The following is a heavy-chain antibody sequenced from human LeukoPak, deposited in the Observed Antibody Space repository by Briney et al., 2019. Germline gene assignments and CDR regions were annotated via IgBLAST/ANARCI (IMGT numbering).Heavy chain of an antibody. CDR1: GGSFSGYY. V-gene: IGHV4-34*01. CDR3: ARGGASGSYYVGWFDP. Sequence: SETLSLTCAVYGGSFSGYYWNWIRQPPGKGLEWIGEINHSGSTNYNPSLKSRVTISVDTSKNQFSLKLSSVTAADTAVYYCARGGASGSYYVGWFDPWGQGTLVTVSS. CDR2: INHSGST. J-gene: IGHJ5*02. D-gene: IGHD1-26*01.